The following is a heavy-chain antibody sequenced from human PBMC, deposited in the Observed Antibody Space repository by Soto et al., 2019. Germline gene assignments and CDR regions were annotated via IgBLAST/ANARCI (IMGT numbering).Heavy chain of an antibody. CDR2: IYYSGST. CDR3: ARQNSGSSPDIVAPIFDY. J-gene: IGHJ4*02. CDR1: GGSISSYY. D-gene: IGHD5-12*01. V-gene: IGHV4-59*08. Sequence: SETLSLTCTVSGGSISSYYWSWIRQPPGKGLEWIGYIYYSGSTNYNPSLKSRVTISVDTSKNQFSLKLSSVTAADTAVYYCARQNSGSSPDIVAPIFDYWGQGTLVTVSS.